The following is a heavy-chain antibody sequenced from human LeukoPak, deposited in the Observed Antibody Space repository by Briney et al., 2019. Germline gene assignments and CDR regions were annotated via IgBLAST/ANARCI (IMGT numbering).Heavy chain of an antibody. CDR2: INPNSGDT. CDR1: GYTFTDYY. CDR3: ARANFLYCSSTTCLFDY. D-gene: IGHD2-2*01. V-gene: IGHV1-2*02. J-gene: IGHJ4*02. Sequence: PLASVKVSCKASGYTFTDYYLHWVRQAPGQGFEWMGWINPNSGDTNYAQKFQGRVTMTRDTSTSTAHMEMSRLRSDDTAVYYCARANFLYCSSTTCLFDYWGQGTLVTVSS.